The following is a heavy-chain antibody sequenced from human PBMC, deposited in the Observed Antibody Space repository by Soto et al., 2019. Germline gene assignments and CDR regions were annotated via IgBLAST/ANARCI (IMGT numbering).Heavy chain of an antibody. J-gene: IGHJ3*02. CDR1: GYTFTNQG. Sequence: KDSFQDSGYTFTNQGLNWVRQAIGQGLEWMGWINPYNANTNYAQKLQGRVTMTTDTSTSTAYMDLRSLTSDDTAVYYCARDRVAGIWGDAFDIWGQGTMVTV. CDR3: ARDRVAGIWGDAFDI. CDR2: INPYNANT. D-gene: IGHD3-16*01. V-gene: IGHV1-18*01.